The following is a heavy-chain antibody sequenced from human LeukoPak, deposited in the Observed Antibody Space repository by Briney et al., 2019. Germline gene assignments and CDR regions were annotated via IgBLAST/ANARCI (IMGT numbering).Heavy chain of an antibody. CDR3: ARDPAATIFGVVIIFDY. D-gene: IGHD3-3*01. J-gene: IGHJ4*02. Sequence: RASVKVSCKASGYTFTSYYMHWVRQAPGQGLEWMGMINPSGGSTSYAQKFQGRVTMTRDTSTSTVYMELSSLRSEDTAVYYCARDPAATIFGVVIIFDYWGQGTLVTVSS. CDR2: INPSGGST. CDR1: GYTFTSYY. V-gene: IGHV1-46*01.